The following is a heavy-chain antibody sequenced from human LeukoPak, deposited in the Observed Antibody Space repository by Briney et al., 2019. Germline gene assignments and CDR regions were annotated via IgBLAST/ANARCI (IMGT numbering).Heavy chain of an antibody. J-gene: IGHJ4*02. CDR3: ASHPYDFWSGYLGYFDY. D-gene: IGHD3-3*01. V-gene: IGHV4-39*01. CDR1: GGSISSSSYY. Sequence: SETLSLTCTVSGGSISSSSYYWGWIRQPAGKGLEWIGSIYYSGSTYYNPSLKSRVTVSVDTSKNQFSLKLSSVTAADTAVYYCASHPYDFWSGYLGYFDYWGQGTLVTVSS. CDR2: IYYSGST.